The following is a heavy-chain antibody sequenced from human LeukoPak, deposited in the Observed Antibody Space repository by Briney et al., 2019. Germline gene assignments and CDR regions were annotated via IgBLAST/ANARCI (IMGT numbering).Heavy chain of an antibody. CDR2: IYYSGST. V-gene: IGHV4-39*01. Sequence: SETLSLTCTVSGGSISSSSYYWGWIRQPPGKGLEWIGSIYYSGSTYYNPSLKSRVTISVDTSKNQFSLKLSSVTAADTAVYYCARFARGYGSGSHITQFDYWGQGTLVTVSS. CDR3: ARFARGYGSGSHITQFDY. CDR1: GGSISSSSYY. D-gene: IGHD3-10*01. J-gene: IGHJ4*02.